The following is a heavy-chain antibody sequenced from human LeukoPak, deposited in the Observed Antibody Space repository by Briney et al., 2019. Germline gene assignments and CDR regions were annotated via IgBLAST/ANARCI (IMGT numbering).Heavy chain of an antibody. V-gene: IGHV5-51*01. J-gene: IGHJ6*02. D-gene: IGHD1-26*01. CDR1: GYSFTSYW. Sequence: GESLKISCKGSGYSFTSYWIGWVRPMPGKGLEWMGIIYPGDSDTRYSPSFQGQVTISADKSISTAYLQWSSLKASDTAMYYCARLWTGGATTPHYYYYGMDVWGQGTTVTVSS. CDR2: IYPGDSDT. CDR3: ARLWTGGATTPHYYYYGMDV.